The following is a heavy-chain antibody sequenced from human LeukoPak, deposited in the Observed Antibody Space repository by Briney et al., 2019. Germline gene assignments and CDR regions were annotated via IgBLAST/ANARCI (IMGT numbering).Heavy chain of an antibody. CDR1: GFTFSSYA. J-gene: IGHJ4*02. CDR2: ISGSGGST. CDR3: AKDVDLGDGYNLDY. V-gene: IGHV3-23*01. D-gene: IGHD5-24*01. Sequence: GGSLRLSCAASGFTFSSYAMSWVRQAPGKGLEWVSAISGSGGSTYYADSVKGRFTISRDNSKNTLYLKMNSLRAEDTAVYYCAKDVDLGDGYNLDYWGQGTLVTVSS.